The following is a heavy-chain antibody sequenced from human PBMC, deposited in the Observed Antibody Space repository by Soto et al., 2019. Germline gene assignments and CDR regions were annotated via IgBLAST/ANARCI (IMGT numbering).Heavy chain of an antibody. CDR3: ARGNSGWYLDLDY. CDR1: GFTFSDYY. CDR2: ISSSSSYT. J-gene: IGHJ4*02. V-gene: IGHV3-11*05. Sequence: QVQLVESGGGLVKPGGSLRLSCAASGFTFSDYYMSWIRQAPGKGLEWVSYISSSSSYTNYADSVKGRFTISRDNAKNSLYLQINSLRAEDTAVYYCARGNSGWYLDLDYWGKGTLVTVSS. D-gene: IGHD6-19*01.